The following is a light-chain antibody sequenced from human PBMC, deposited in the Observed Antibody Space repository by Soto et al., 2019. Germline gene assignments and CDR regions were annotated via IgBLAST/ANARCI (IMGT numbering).Light chain of an antibody. CDR3: QQYSSSPTWT. CDR2: GAS. Sequence: EIVLTQSPGTLSLSPGERATLSCRASQSVGSNYLAWYQQKPGQAPRVLIYGASSRATGIPDRFSGSGSGTDFTLTISRLEPEDFAVYYCQQYSSSPTWTFGQGTKVEI. V-gene: IGKV3-20*01. CDR1: QSVGSNY. J-gene: IGKJ1*01.